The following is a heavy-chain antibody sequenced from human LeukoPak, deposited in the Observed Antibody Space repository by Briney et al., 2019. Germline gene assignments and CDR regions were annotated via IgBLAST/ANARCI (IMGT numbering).Heavy chain of an antibody. J-gene: IGHJ4*02. D-gene: IGHD3-22*01. Sequence: SETLSLTCTVSGGSISSSSYYWGWIRQPPGKGLEWIGSIYYSGSTYYDPSLKSRVTISVHTSKNQFSLKLSSVTAADTAVYYCASLEYYYDSSGPQPEEGESWGQGTLVTVSS. CDR3: ASLEYYYDSSGPQPEEGES. V-gene: IGHV4-39*01. CDR1: GGSISSSSYY. CDR2: IYYSGST.